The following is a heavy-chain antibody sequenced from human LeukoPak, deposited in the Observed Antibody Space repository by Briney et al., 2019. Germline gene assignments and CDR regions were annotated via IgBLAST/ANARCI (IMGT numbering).Heavy chain of an antibody. D-gene: IGHD3-3*01. CDR3: ARVGLTYYDFWSGYGWFDP. CDR1: GGTFSSYA. V-gene: IGHV1-69*04. J-gene: IGHJ5*02. Sequence: SVKVSCKASGGTFSSYAISWVRQAPGQGLEWMGRIIPILGIANYAQKFQGRVTITAAKSTSTAYMELSSLRSEDTAVHYCARVGLTYYDFWSGYGWFDPWGPGTLVTVSS. CDR2: IIPILGIA.